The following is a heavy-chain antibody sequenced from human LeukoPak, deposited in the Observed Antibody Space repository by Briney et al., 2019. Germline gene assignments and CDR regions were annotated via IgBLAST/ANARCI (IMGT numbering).Heavy chain of an antibody. J-gene: IGHJ6*03. CDR1: GGTFSSYA. V-gene: IGHV1-69*13. D-gene: IGHD3-22*01. CDR3: ASVGHDSSGYSPTFYMDV. Sequence: ASVNVSCKASGGTFSSYAISWVRQAPGQGLEWMGWIIPIFGTANYAQKFQGRVTITADESTTTAYMEMSSLRSEDTAVYYCASVGHDSSGYSPTFYMDVWGKGTTVTVSS. CDR2: IIPIFGTA.